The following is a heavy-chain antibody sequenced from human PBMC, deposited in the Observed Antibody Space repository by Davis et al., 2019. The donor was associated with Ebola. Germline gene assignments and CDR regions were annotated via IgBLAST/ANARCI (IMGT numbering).Heavy chain of an antibody. J-gene: IGHJ5*02. CDR3: AREPILGLATSGNWFDP. D-gene: IGHD1-26*01. CDR2: INPNSGGT. CDR1: GYTFTGYY. Sequence: ASVKVSCKASGYTFTGYYMHWVRQAPGQGLEWMGWINPNSGGTNYAQKFQGRVTMTRDTSISTAYMELSRLRSDDTAVYYCAREPILGLATSGNWFDPWGQGTLVTVSS. V-gene: IGHV1-2*02.